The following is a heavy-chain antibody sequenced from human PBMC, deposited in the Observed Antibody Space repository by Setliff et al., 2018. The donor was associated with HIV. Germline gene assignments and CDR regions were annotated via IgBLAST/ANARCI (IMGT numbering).Heavy chain of an antibody. V-gene: IGHV4-61*09. CDR1: GGSITSGSYY. J-gene: IGHJ4*02. D-gene: IGHD1-26*01. CDR2: IYTSGST. Sequence: PSETLSLTCTVSGGSITSGSYYWSWIRQPAGKGLEWIGHIYTSGSTNYNPSLKSRVTISVDTSKNQFSLKVSSVTAADTAVYYCARDSRLWGIPSPFDSWGQGTLVTVSS. CDR3: ARDSRLWGIPSPFDS.